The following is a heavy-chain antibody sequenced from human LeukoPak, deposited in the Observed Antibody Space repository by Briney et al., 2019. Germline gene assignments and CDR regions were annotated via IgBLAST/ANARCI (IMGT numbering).Heavy chain of an antibody. J-gene: IGHJ6*02. CDR2: ISDSGSTI. CDR3: ARDKGYYHGLDV. V-gene: IGHV3-48*03. Sequence: GGPLRLSCAASGFTFRGYEMNWVRQAPGKGLEWVSYISDSGSTIYYADSVNCRFTISRDYAKKSLYLQMNSLRVEDTAVYFCARDKGYYHGLDVWGQGTLVTVSS. CDR1: GFTFRGYE.